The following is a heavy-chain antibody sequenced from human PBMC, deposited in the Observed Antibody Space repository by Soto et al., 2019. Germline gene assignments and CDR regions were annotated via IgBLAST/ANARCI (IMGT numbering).Heavy chain of an antibody. CDR3: ARESVSGTYRFDS. CDR1: GDSLSTYY. V-gene: IGHV4-4*07. D-gene: IGHD3-16*02. CDR2: IHDTGRT. J-gene: IGHJ4*02. Sequence: SETLSLTCTVSGDSLSTYYWSWIRQPAGERLEWIGRIHDTGRTNYNPSLKSRVTMSVDTSKNQFSLRVNPVTAADTAVYYCARESVSGTYRFDSWGQGTLVTVSS.